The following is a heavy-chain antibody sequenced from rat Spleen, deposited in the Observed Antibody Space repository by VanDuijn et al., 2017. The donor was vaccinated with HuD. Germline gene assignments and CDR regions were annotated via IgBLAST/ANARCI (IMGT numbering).Heavy chain of an antibody. CDR2: ISSGGGGT. Sequence: EVQLVESGGGLVQPGRSLKLSCTASGFTFSTFPMVWVRQAPKKGLEWVASISSGGGGTYYADSVEGRFTISRDNAKSTLYLQMDSLRSEDTATYYCARQGYYSGDVGWYFDFWGPGTMVTVSS. V-gene: IGHV5-25*01. J-gene: IGHJ1*01. D-gene: IGHD1-1*01. CDR1: GFTFSTFP. CDR3: ARQGYYSGDVGWYFDF.